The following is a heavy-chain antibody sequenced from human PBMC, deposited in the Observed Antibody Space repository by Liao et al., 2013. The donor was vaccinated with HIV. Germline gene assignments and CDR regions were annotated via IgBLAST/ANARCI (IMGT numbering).Heavy chain of an antibody. CDR2: VSRGGST. V-gene: IGHV4-34*01. CDR3: ARVFIVQYLGWSGSSYFYHMDV. J-gene: IGHJ6*03. Sequence: QVQLQQWGAGLLKPSETLSLTCAVYGGSFSGYYWSWIRQPPGKGLEWIGEVSRGGSTNYNPSLKSRVTISSDTSTTQFSLKLTSVTAADTAIYYCARVFIVQYLGWSGSSYFYHMDVWDKGTTVTVSS. CDR1: GGSFSGYY. D-gene: IGHD3-9*01.